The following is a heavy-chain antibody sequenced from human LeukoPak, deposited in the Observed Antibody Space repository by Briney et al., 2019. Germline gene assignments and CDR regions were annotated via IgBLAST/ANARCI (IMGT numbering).Heavy chain of an antibody. J-gene: IGHJ5*02. Sequence: SETLSLTCTVSGGSISSYYWSWIRQPPGKGLEWIGYIYYSGSTNYNPSLKSRVTISVDTSKNQFSLKLSSVTAADTAVYYCARTYIVVVPATNWFDPWGQGTLVTVSS. CDR2: IYYSGST. CDR1: GGSISSYY. V-gene: IGHV4-59*01. D-gene: IGHD2-2*01. CDR3: ARTYIVVVPATNWFDP.